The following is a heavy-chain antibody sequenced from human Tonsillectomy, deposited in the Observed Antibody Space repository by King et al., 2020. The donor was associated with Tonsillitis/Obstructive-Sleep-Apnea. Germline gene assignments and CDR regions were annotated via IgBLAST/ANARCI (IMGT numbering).Heavy chain of an antibody. J-gene: IGHJ4*02. CDR2: INPNSGDT. Sequence: QLVQSGAEVKKPGASVKVSCKASGYTFTGYYMHWVRQAPGQGLEWVGRINPNSGDTNYSQNFQGRVTVTGDKSINTAYMEVNSLRSDDTAVYYCARAAENTDYFDYWGQGTLVTVSS. D-gene: IGHD2/OR15-2a*01. CDR1: GYTFTGYY. CDR3: ARAAENTDYFDY. V-gene: IGHV1-2*06.